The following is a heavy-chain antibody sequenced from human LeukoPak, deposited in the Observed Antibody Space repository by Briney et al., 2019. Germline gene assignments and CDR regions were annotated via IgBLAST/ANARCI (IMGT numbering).Heavy chain of an antibody. CDR2: ISASGTT. Sequence: PSETLSLTCTVSGGSMTNYYWNWIRQPPGKGLEWIGYISASGTTNYNPSLMSRVTISVDTSKNQFSLKLSSVTAADTAVYYCARDLRYYYYYMDVWGKGTTVTVSS. V-gene: IGHV4-4*09. CDR1: GGSMTNYY. CDR3: ARDLRYYYYYMDV. J-gene: IGHJ6*03.